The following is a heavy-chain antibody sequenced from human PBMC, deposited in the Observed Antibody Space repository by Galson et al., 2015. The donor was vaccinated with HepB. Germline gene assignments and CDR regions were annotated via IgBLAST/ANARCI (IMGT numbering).Heavy chain of an antibody. V-gene: IGHV3-30*03. D-gene: IGHD3-22*01. J-gene: IGHJ4*02. CDR3: ARGGRDYDSSIVY. CDR1: GFTFSSYG. Sequence: SLRLSCAASGFTFSSYGMHWVRQALGKGLEWVAVITNDGSNKYYADSVKGRFTISRDNSKNTLYLQMNSLRAEDTAVYYCARGGRDYDSSIVYWGQGTLVTVSS. CDR2: ITNDGSNK.